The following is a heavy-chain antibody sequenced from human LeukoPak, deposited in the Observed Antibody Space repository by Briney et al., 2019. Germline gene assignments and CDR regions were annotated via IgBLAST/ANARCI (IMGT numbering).Heavy chain of an antibody. CDR1: GFTFSSYG. V-gene: IGHV3-33*01. J-gene: IGHJ4*02. Sequence: PGGSLRLSSAASGFTFSSYGMHWVRQAPGKGLEWVAVIWYDGSNKYYADSVKGRFTISRDNSKNTLYLQMSSLRADDTAVYYCARLDFTNYFDFWGQGTLVTVSS. D-gene: IGHD6-25*01. CDR3: ARLDFTNYFDF. CDR2: IWYDGSNK.